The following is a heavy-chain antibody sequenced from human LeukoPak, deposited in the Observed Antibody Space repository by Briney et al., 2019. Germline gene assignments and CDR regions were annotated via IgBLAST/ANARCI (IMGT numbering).Heavy chain of an antibody. V-gene: IGHV4-59*08. CDR3: ARTTAPGTPYYFDY. D-gene: IGHD6-13*01. Sequence: SETLSLTCTVSGGSISSYYWSWIRQPPGKGLEWIGYIYYSGSTNYNPSLKSRVTISVDTSKNQFSLKLSSVTAADTAVYYCARTTAPGTPYYFDYWGQGTLVTVSS. J-gene: IGHJ4*02. CDR1: GGSISSYY. CDR2: IYYSGST.